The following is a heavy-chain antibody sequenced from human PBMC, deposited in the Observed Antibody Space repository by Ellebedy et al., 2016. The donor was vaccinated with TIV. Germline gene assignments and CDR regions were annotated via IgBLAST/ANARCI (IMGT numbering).Heavy chain of an antibody. CDR1: GFTVSSKY. J-gene: IGHJ4*02. CDR2: IYSGGAK. V-gene: IGHV3-66*01. D-gene: IGHD5-18*01. Sequence: PGGSLRLSCAASGFTVSSKYMSRVRQAPGKGLEWVSVIYSGGAKSYADSVKGRFTISRDNSKNTLYLQMNSLRVEDTAVYYCARKYIYGFDWGQGTLVTVSS. CDR3: ARKYIYGFD.